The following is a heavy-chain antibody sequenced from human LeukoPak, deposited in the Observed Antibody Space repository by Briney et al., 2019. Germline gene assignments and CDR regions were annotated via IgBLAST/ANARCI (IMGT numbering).Heavy chain of an antibody. Sequence: GGSLRLSCAASGFTFSSYAMHWVRQAPGKGLEWVAVISYDGNNKYYADSVKGRFTISRDNSKNTLHLQMNSLRAEDTAVYYCARVASSSWYYYGVDVWGQGTTVTVSS. CDR2: ISYDGNNK. J-gene: IGHJ6*02. CDR3: ARVASSSWYYYGVDV. CDR1: GFTFSSYA. D-gene: IGHD6-13*01. V-gene: IGHV3-30*14.